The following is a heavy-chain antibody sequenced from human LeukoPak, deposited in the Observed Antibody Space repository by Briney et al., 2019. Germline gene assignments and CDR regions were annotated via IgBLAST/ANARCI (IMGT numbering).Heavy chain of an antibody. CDR2: IIPIFGTA. V-gene: IGHV1-69*13. CDR1: GYTFTSYY. D-gene: IGHD3-3*01. J-gene: IGHJ5*02. Sequence: SVKVSCKASGYTFTSYYMHWVRQAPGQGLEWMGGIIPIFGTANYAQKFQGRVTITADESTSTAYMELSSLRSEDTAVYYCARGDFWRGQSSNWFAPWGQGTLVTVSS. CDR3: ARGDFWRGQSSNWFAP.